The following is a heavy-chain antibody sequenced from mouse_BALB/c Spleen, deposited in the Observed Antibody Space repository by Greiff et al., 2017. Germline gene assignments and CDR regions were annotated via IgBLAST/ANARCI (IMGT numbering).Heavy chain of an antibody. V-gene: IGHV1-63*02. D-gene: IGHD1-1*01. CDR3: ARTYGSSYGNYYAMDY. CDR1: GYTFTNYW. CDR2: IYPGGGYT. J-gene: IGHJ4*01. Sequence: QVHVKQSGAELVRPGTSVKISCKASGYTFTNYWLGWVKQRPGHGLEWIGDIYPGGGYTNYKEKFKGKATLTADTSSSTAYMQLSSLTSEDAAVYFCARTYGSSYGNYYAMDYWGQGTSVTVSS.